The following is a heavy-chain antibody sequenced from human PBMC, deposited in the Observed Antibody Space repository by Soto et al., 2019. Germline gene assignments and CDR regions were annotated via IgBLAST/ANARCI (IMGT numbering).Heavy chain of an antibody. V-gene: IGHV4-59*01. CDR1: GGSISSYY. CDR3: ARLRGGPIYYGSGGYYNIHYYYYGMDV. J-gene: IGHJ6*02. D-gene: IGHD3-10*01. Sequence: PSETLSLTCTVSGGSISSYYWSWIRQPPGKGLEWIGYIYYSGSTDYNPSLKSRVTISVDTSKNQFSLKLSSVTAADTAVYYCARLRGGPIYYGSGGYYNIHYYYYGMDVWGQGTTVTVSS. CDR2: IYYSGST.